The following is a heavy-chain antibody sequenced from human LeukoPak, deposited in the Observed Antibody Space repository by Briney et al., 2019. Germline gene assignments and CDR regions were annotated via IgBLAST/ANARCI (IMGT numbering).Heavy chain of an antibody. D-gene: IGHD6-13*01. J-gene: IGHJ4*02. Sequence: GESLKISCKASGYNIPMYWIGWVRQMPGKGLEWMAIIYAGDSGTRISPSFQGQVTISADKSISTAYLQWSSLKASDTAIYYCTRHIAAAGPDYWGQGTLVTVSS. CDR3: TRHIAAAGPDY. CDR1: GYNIPMYW. CDR2: IYAGDSGT. V-gene: IGHV5-51*01.